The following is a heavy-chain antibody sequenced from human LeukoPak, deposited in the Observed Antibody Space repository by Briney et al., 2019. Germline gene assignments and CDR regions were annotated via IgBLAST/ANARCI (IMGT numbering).Heavy chain of an antibody. V-gene: IGHV5-10-1*01. J-gene: IGHJ4*02. Sequence: GESLKISCQGSGYSFNSYLISWVCQMPGKGLEWMGKIDPSDSYANYSPSFQGHVTFSADKSISSAYLQWSSLKASDTAMYYCASGGDYSSFDYWGQGTLVTVSS. CDR1: GYSFNSYL. CDR3: ASGGDYSSFDY. CDR2: IDPSDSYA. D-gene: IGHD4-17*01.